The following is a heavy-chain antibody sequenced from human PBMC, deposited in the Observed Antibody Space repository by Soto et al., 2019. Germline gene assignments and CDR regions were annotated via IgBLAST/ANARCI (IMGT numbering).Heavy chain of an antibody. CDR2: IYYSGST. V-gene: IGHV4-30-4*01. CDR3: ARGLYYYDSSGPFDY. CDR1: GGSISSGDYY. J-gene: IGHJ4*02. Sequence: SETLSLTCTVSGGSISSGDYYWSWIRQPPGKGLEWIGYIYYSGSTYYNPSLKSRVTISVDTSKNQFSLKLSSVTAADTAVYYCARGLYYYDSSGPFDYWGQGTLVTV. D-gene: IGHD3-22*01.